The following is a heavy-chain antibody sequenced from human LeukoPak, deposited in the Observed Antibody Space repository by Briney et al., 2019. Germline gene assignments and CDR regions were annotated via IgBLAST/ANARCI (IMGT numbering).Heavy chain of an antibody. V-gene: IGHV3-21*01. CDR2: ISSSSNYI. Sequence: PGGSLRASCAASGFTFSSFSMNWVRQAPGKGLEWVSSISSSSNYIYYADSVRGRFTISRDNAKNSLSLQMNSLRVEDTAVYYCARDLDGDYGWHFDLWGRGTLVTVSS. CDR1: GFTFSSFS. D-gene: IGHD4-17*01. CDR3: ARDLDGDYGWHFDL. J-gene: IGHJ2*01.